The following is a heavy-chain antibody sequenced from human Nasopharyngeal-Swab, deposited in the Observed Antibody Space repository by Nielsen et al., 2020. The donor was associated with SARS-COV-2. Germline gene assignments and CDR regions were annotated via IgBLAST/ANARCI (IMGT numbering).Heavy chain of an antibody. CDR3: ARASGSSWDFDY. V-gene: IGHV3-72*01. CDR2: TRNKANSYTT. Sequence: GESLKISCAASGFTFSDHYMDWVRQAPGKGLEWVGRTRNKANSYTTEYAASVKGRFTISRDDSENSVYLQMNSLKTEDTAVYYCARASGSSWDFDYWGQGTLVTVSS. J-gene: IGHJ4*02. D-gene: IGHD6-13*01. CDR1: GFTFSDHY.